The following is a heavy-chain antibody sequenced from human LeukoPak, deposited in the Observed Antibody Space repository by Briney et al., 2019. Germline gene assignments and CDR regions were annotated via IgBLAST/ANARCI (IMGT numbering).Heavy chain of an antibody. V-gene: IGHV1-18*01. CDR1: GYTFTSYG. J-gene: IGHJ1*01. CDR3: ARDEGGSYSSSWYPPGH. Sequence: ASVKVSCKASGYTFTSYGISWVRQAPGQGLEWMGWISAYNGNTNYAQKLQGRVTMTTDTSTSTAYMELRSLRSDDTAVYYCARDEGGSYSSSWYPPGHWGQGTLVTVSS. CDR2: ISAYNGNT. D-gene: IGHD6-13*01.